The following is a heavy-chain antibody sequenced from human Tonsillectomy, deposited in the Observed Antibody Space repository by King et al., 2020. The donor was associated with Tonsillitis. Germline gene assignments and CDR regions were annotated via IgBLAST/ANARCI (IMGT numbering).Heavy chain of an antibody. CDR2: IRSKANSYAT. D-gene: IGHD4-17*01. CDR1: GFTFSGAA. CDR3: TRGGDYDSGYYYGMDV. Sequence: VQLVESGGGLVQPGGSLTLSCAASGFTFSGAAMHWVRQASGKGLEWVGLIRSKANSYATVYAASVNGRFTVSRDDSKKTAYLQVNSLKTEDTAVYYFTRGGDYDSGYYYGMDVWGQGTTVTVSS. V-gene: IGHV3-73*02. J-gene: IGHJ6*02.